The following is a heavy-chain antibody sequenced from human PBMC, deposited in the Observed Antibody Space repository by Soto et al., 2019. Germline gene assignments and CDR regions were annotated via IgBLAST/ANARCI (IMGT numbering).Heavy chain of an antibody. J-gene: IGHJ5*02. V-gene: IGHV1-2*02. CDR1: GFSFTGYY. D-gene: IGHD6-6*01. CDR2: INAHSGGT. Sequence: ASVKVSCKASGFSFTGYYIHWLRQAPGQGLEWMGWINAHSGGTEYAQKFQGRVTLTRDTSIATAYLTPTSLTSDDTALYYCAKDLTRQLAYWLDPWGQGTQVTVSS. CDR3: AKDLTRQLAYWLDP.